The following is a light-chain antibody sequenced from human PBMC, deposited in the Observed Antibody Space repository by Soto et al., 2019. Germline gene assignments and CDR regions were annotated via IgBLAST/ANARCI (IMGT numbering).Light chain of an antibody. V-gene: IGKV1-5*01. CDR2: DAS. J-gene: IGKJ4*01. Sequence: DIQVTKSPATLSACVGDRVTITCRASQPISTLLAWYQEKPGKAPKLLIYDASSLEGGVPSRFSGSGSGTEFTLTISSLQAEHFVTYCSQLLSTFPSRFGGGTKVDIK. CDR3: QLLSTFPSR. CDR1: QPISTL.